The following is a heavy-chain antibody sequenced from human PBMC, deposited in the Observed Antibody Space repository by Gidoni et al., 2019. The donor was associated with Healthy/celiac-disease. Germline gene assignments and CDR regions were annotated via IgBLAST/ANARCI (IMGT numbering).Heavy chain of an antibody. CDR2: MNPNSGNT. V-gene: IGHV1-8*01. CDR3: ARGPYSSGWESYYYYGMDV. J-gene: IGHJ6*02. CDR1: GYTFTSYD. Sequence: QVQLVQSGAEVKKPGASVKVSCKASGYTFTSYDINWVRQATGQGLEWMGWMNPNSGNTGYAQKFQGRVTMTRNTSISTAYMELSSLRSEDTAVYYCARGPYSSGWESYYYYGMDVWGQGTTVTVSS. D-gene: IGHD6-19*01.